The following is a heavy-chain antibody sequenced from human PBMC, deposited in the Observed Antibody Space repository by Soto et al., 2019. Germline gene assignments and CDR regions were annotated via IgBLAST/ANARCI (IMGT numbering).Heavy chain of an antibody. Sequence: QVQLVQSGAEVKKPGSSVKVSCKASGGTFSSYAISWVRQAPGQGLEWMGGIIPIFGTANYAQKFQGRVTITADESTSTAYMELSSLRSEDTAVYYCARDRSIAGSGVIFDYYYYGMDVWGQGTTVTVSS. CDR1: GGTFSSYA. J-gene: IGHJ6*02. D-gene: IGHD6-6*01. CDR3: ARDRSIAGSGVIFDYYYYGMDV. V-gene: IGHV1-69*01. CDR2: IIPIFGTA.